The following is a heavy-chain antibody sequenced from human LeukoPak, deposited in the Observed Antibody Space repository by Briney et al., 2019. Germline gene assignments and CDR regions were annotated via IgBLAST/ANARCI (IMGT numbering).Heavy chain of an antibody. CDR1: GVSIRSYD. D-gene: IGHD6-19*01. Sequence: SETLSLTCTVSGVSIRSYDWSWLRQPAGKGLEWIGRFYTSGTANYNPYFKSRVTMSVDMSKNQFSLNLRSVTAADTAVYYGAKEGHAAGSNWFDPWGQGTLVTVSS. V-gene: IGHV4-4*07. CDR2: FYTSGTA. CDR3: AKEGHAAGSNWFDP. J-gene: IGHJ5*02.